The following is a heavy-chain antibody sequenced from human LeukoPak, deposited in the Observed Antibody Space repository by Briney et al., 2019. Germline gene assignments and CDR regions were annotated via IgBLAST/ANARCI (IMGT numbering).Heavy chain of an antibody. CDR3: AKEYCSSSSCYCFDY. D-gene: IGHD2-2*01. CDR2: ISYDGSNK. CDR1: GFTFSSYG. V-gene: IGHV3-30*18. Sequence: PGRSLRLSCAASGFTFSSYGMHWVRQAPGKGLEWVAVISYDGSNKYYADSVKGRFTISRDNSKNTLYLQMNSLRAEETAVYYWAKEYCSSSSCYCFDYWGQGTLVTVSS. J-gene: IGHJ4*02.